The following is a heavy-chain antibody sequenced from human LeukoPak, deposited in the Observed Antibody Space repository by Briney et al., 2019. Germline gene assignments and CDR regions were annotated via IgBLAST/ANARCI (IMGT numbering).Heavy chain of an antibody. Sequence: ASVKVSCKASGYTFTDYYLHWVRQAPGQGVEGMGWINPHTGVTDYAHKFQGRVTMTRDTSISTAYMELSSLKSDDTAVYYCARDTVASDFDFWGQGTLVTVSS. CDR1: GYTFTDYY. J-gene: IGHJ4*02. CDR3: ARDTVASDFDF. V-gene: IGHV1-2*07. CDR2: INPHTGVT. D-gene: IGHD4-23*01.